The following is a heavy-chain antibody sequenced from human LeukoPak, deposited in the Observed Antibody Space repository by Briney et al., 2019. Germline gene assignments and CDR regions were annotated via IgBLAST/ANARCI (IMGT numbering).Heavy chain of an antibody. V-gene: IGHV3-23*01. J-gene: IGHJ5*02. Sequence: PGESLRLSCAASGFTFSSYWMNWVRQAPGKGLEWVSGISGSGGSTYYADSVKGRFTISRDNSKNTLYLRMNSLKTEDTAVYYCTIRTGTNTWGQGTLVTVSS. CDR3: TIRTGTNT. CDR1: GFTFSSYW. CDR2: ISGSGGST. D-gene: IGHD1-1*01.